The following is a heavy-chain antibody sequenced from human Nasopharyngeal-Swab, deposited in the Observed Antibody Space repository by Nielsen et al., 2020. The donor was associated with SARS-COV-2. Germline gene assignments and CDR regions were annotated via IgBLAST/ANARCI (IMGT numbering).Heavy chain of an antibody. CDR3: AREGYSYGNNWFDP. V-gene: IGHV4-38-2*02. Sequence: SETLSLTCTVSGYSISSGYYWGWLRQPPGKGLEWIGSNYHSGSTYYNPSLKSRVTISVDTSKNQSSLKLSSVTAADTAVYYCAREGYSYGNNWFDPWGQGTLVTVSS. D-gene: IGHD5-18*01. CDR1: GYSISSGYY. CDR2: NYHSGST. J-gene: IGHJ5*02.